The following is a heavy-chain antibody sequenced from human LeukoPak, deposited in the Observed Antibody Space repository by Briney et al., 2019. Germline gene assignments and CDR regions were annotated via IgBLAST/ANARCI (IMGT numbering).Heavy chain of an antibody. J-gene: IGHJ4*02. V-gene: IGHV4-59*01. CDR1: DDSISGYY. CDR3: TRGAGWLIDY. Sequence: SETLSLTCTVSDDSISGYYRGWIRQPPGKGLEWIGYFYNSGRSTYNPSLRSRVTISADTSKNHFSLKLNSVTTADTAVYYCTRGAGWLIDYWGQGILVTVSS. CDR2: FYNSGRS. D-gene: IGHD3-16*01.